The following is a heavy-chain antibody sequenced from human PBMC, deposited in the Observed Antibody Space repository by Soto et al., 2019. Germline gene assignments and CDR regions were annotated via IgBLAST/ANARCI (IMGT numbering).Heavy chain of an antibody. CDR2: IKLDGREK. CDR1: GFTFSNYW. V-gene: IGHV3-7*01. Sequence: PGGSLRLSCAASGFTFSNYWMSWVRQAPGKGLEWVANIKLDGREKDCVDSVKGRFTISRDNAKKSLYLQMNSLRAEDTAVYYCARVGGFCSGGSCQVLFFESWGQGALVTVSS. D-gene: IGHD2-15*01. J-gene: IGHJ4*02. CDR3: ARVGGFCSGGSCQVLFFES.